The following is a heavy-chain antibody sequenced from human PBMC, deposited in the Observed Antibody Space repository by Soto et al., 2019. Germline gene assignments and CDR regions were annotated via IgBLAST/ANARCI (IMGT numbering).Heavy chain of an antibody. CDR1: DGSIGSYY. Sequence: QVQLQESGPGLVKPSETLSLTCTVSDGSIGSYYWSWILQPPGQGLEWIGYVSHSGSTNYNPSPKSRVTLSLSPSRNQFCLRLSSVTATDTAVYYCAREGTTVDSYYYYGLDVWGQGTTVTVSS. CDR2: VSHSGST. CDR3: AREGTTVDSYYYYGLDV. J-gene: IGHJ6*02. V-gene: IGHV4-59*01. D-gene: IGHD1-1*01.